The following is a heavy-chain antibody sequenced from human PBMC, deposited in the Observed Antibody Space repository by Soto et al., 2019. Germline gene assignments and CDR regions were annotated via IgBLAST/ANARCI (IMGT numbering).Heavy chain of an antibody. J-gene: IGHJ4*02. V-gene: IGHV4-30-4*01. Sequence: QVRLQESGPGLVKPSQTLSLTCTVSGGSISSGDYFWSWVRQPPGKGLEWIGYIYYTGSTSYNPSLKSRITMSVDTSKNHFSLKVSSVTAADTAVYFCARDDGYYRLYDYWGQGTLVTVSS. CDR3: ARDDGYYRLYDY. D-gene: IGHD3-3*01. CDR2: IYYTGST. CDR1: GGSISSGDYF.